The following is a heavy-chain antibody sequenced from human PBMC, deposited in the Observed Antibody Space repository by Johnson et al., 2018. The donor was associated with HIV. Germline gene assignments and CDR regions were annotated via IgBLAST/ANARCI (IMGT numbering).Heavy chain of an antibody. V-gene: IGHV3-30-3*01. CDR2: ISYDGSNT. J-gene: IGHJ3*02. CDR3: ARDPRLGELKIDRRGYAFDI. CDR1: GFTFSSYA. Sequence: QVQLVESGGGVVQPGRSLRLSCAASGFTFSSYAMHWVRQAPGKGLEWVAVISYDGSNTYYADSVKGRFTISRDNSKNTLYLQMNSLRAEDTAVYYCARDPRLGELKIDRRGYAFDIWGQGTMVTVSS. D-gene: IGHD3-16*01.